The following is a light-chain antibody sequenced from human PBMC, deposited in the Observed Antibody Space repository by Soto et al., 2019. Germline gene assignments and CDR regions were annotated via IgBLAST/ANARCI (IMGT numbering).Light chain of an antibody. V-gene: IGLV2-14*03. CDR3: SSYTSTTTRV. CDR1: SSDVGGYNY. Sequence: QSVLTQPASVSGSPGQSITISRTGTSSDVGGYNYVSWCQQHPGKGPKLMIYEVSNRPSGVSNRFSGSKSGNTATLTISGLQAEDEADYYCSSYTSTTTRVFGTGTKVTVL. CDR2: EVS. J-gene: IGLJ1*01.